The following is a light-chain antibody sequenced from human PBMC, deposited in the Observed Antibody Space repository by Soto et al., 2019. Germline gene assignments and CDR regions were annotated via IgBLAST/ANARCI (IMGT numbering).Light chain of an antibody. V-gene: IGKV3-15*01. CDR2: GAS. CDR1: QTVNNNY. J-gene: IGKJ1*01. CDR3: QQYNNWPRT. Sequence: DIVLTQSPGTLSLSPGERAILSCRASQTVNNNYLAWCQQKPGQAPRLLIDGASTRATGIPARFSGSGSGTEFTLTISSLQSEDFAVYYCQQYNNWPRTFGQGTKVDIK.